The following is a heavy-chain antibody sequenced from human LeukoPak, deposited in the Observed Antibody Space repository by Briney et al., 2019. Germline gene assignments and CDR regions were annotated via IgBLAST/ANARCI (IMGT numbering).Heavy chain of an antibody. Sequence: GGSLRLSCAASGFTFDDYAMHWVRQAPGKGLEWFSGISLNSGSIGYADSVKGRFTISRDNAKNSLYLQMNSLRAEDMALYYCAKAATVSEVDYFDYWGQGTLVTVSS. CDR2: ISLNSGSI. CDR3: AKAATVSEVDYFDY. D-gene: IGHD4-11*01. J-gene: IGHJ4*02. V-gene: IGHV3-9*03. CDR1: GFTFDDYA.